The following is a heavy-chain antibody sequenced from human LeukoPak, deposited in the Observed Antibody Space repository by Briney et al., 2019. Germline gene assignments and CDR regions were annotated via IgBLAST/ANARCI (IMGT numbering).Heavy chain of an antibody. V-gene: IGHV3-74*01. Sequence: QPGGSLRLSCAASGFTFSSYWMHWVRQAPGKGLVWVSRINSDGSSASYADSVKGRFTISRDNAKNTLYLQMNSLRAEDTAVYYCARAEMATTPAGFDYWGQGTLVTVSS. CDR3: ARAEMATTPAGFDY. J-gene: IGHJ4*02. CDR1: GFTFSSYW. D-gene: IGHD5-24*01. CDR2: INSDGSSA.